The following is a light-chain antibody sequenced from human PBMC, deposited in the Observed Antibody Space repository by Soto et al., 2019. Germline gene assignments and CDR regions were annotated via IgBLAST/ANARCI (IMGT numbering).Light chain of an antibody. CDR2: GAS. CDR1: QSVSSSY. CDR3: HQYDSLPLT. V-gene: IGKV3-20*01. Sequence: EIVLTQSPGTLSLSPGERATLSCRASQSVSSSYLAWYQQKPGQAPRLLIYGASSRATGIPDRFSGSGSGTDFPLTISRLEAEDFGVYYCHQYDSLPLTFGGGTKVEIK. J-gene: IGKJ4*01.